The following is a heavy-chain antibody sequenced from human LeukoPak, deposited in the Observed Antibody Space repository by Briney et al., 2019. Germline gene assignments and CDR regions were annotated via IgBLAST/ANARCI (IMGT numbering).Heavy chain of an antibody. J-gene: IGHJ4*02. Sequence: GRSLRLSCAASGFTFSNYNMHWVRQAPGKGLEWVTVISYDGNTKYYADSVKGRFTVSRDTSKNALYQQMNSLRAEDTAVYYCAKDGVNGGLFEYWGQGTLVTVSS. CDR2: ISYDGNTK. CDR3: AKDGVNGGLFEY. D-gene: IGHD4-23*01. V-gene: IGHV3-30*18. CDR1: GFTFSNYN.